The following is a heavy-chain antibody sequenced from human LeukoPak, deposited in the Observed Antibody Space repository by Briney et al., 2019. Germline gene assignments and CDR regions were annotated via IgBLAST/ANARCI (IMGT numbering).Heavy chain of an antibody. CDR3: ATPDEYSGYDFYLY. J-gene: IGHJ4*02. CDR1: VYTLTELS. Sequence: ASVKVSCKVSVYTLTELSMHWVRQAPGKGLEWMGGFDPEDGETIYAQKFQGRVTMTEDTSTDTAYMELSSLRSEDTAVYYCATPDEYSGYDFYLYWGQGTLVTVSS. V-gene: IGHV1-24*01. CDR2: FDPEDGET. D-gene: IGHD5-12*01.